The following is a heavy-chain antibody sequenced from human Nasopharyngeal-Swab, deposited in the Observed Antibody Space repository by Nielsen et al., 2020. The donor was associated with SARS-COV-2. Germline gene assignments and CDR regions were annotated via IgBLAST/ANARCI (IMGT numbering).Heavy chain of an antibody. D-gene: IGHD3-3*01. V-gene: IGHV4-39*01. CDR2: IYYSGST. Sequence: SETLSLTCTVSGGSISSSSYYWGWIRQPPGKGLEWIGSIYYSGSTYYNPSLKSRVTISVDTSKNQFSLKLSSVTAADTAVEGGEGVSFGVVIIGVVGRYFDYWGPGTLVTVPS. CDR1: GGSISSSSYY. CDR3: EGVSFGVVIIGVVGRYFDY. J-gene: IGHJ4*01.